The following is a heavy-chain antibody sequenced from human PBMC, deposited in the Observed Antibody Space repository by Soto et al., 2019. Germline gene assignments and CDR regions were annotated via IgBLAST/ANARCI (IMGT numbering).Heavy chain of an antibody. Sequence: QVQLVQSGAEVKKPGSSVKVSCKASGGAFRSYTISWVRQAPGQGLEGMGGITPIFGAANYAKKVEGRVTIGADKSTTTAYMELSNLTSEDTAVYYCAREEIAVANRVGMDVWGQGTTVIVSS. D-gene: IGHD6-19*01. J-gene: IGHJ6*01. CDR1: GGAFRSYT. CDR2: ITPIFGAA. V-gene: IGHV1-69*06. CDR3: AREEIAVANRVGMDV.